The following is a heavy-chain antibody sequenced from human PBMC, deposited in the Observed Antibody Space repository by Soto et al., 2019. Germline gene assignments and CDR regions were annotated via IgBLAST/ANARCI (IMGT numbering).Heavy chain of an antibody. CDR2: INWDDDE. V-gene: IGHV2-5*02. J-gene: IGHJ4*02. Sequence: QITLKESGPTLVKPTQTLTLTCTFSGFSLSTTAEGVGWIRQPPGKALECLALINWDDDERYSPSLKSRLTITKDTAKNQVVLTMTNVDPVDTATYYCAHGSCSSADCYPNPYLDYWGQGILVTVSS. CDR3: AHGSCSSADCYPNPYLDY. CDR1: GFSLSTTAEG. D-gene: IGHD2-2*01.